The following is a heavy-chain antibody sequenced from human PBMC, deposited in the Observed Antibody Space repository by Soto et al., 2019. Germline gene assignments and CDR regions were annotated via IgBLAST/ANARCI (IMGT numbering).Heavy chain of an antibody. D-gene: IGHD2-15*01. CDR3: VKEAGGKTLSYNWFDP. V-gene: IGHV3-64D*06. Sequence: PGGSLRLSCSASGFTFSSYAMHWVRQAPGKGLEYVSAISSNGGSTYYADSVKGRFTISRDNSKNTLYLQMSSLRAEDTAVYYCVKEAGGKTLSYNWFDPWGQGTLVTVSS. J-gene: IGHJ5*02. CDR1: GFTFSSYA. CDR2: ISSNGGST.